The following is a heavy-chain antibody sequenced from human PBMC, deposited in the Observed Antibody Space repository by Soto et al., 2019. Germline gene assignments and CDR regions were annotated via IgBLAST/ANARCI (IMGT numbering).Heavy chain of an antibody. Sequence: GESLKISCKGSGYSFTSYWIGWVRQMPGKGLEWMGIIYPGDSDTRYSPSFQGQVTISADKSISTAYLQWSSLKASDTAMYYCARAMVPTSYYYGMDVWGQGTTVTVYS. CDR1: GYSFTSYW. CDR2: IYPGDSDT. D-gene: IGHD3-10*01. J-gene: IGHJ6*02. CDR3: ARAMVPTSYYYGMDV. V-gene: IGHV5-51*01.